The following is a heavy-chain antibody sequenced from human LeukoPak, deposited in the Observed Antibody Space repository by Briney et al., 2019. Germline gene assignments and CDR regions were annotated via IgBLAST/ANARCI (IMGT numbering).Heavy chain of an antibody. J-gene: IGHJ4*02. CDR1: GFTFSSYS. Sequence: GGSLRLSCAASGFTFSSYSMNWVRQAPGKGLEWVSYISSSSSSTIYYADSVKGRFTISRDNAKNSLYLQMNSLRAEDTAVYYCAIGHSTSCYRWGQGTLVTVSS. V-gene: IGHV3-48*01. D-gene: IGHD2-2*02. CDR2: ISSSSSSTI. CDR3: AIGHSTSCYR.